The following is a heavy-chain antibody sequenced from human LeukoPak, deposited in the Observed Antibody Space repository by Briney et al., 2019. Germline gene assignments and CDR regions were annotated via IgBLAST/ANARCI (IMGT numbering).Heavy chain of an antibody. J-gene: IGHJ4*02. CDR3: AGGSGWLIDY. CDR2: IEGDGSET. Sequence: GGSLRLSCAAPGFTFSSYWMNWVRHTPGKGLEWVANIEGDGSETNYMDSVKGRFTVSRDNAKKSLHLQMNSLRAEDTGVYYCAGGSGWLIDYWGQGTLVTVSS. D-gene: IGHD6-19*01. CDR1: GFTFSSYW. V-gene: IGHV3-7*03.